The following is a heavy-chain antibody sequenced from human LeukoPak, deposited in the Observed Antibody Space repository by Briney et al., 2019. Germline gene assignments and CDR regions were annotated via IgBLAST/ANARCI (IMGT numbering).Heavy chain of an antibody. V-gene: IGHV3-30*02. J-gene: IGHJ4*02. D-gene: IGHD1-26*01. Sequence: PGGSLRLSSAASGFTFSSYGMHWVRQAPGKGLEWVAFIRYDGSNKYYADSVKGRFTISRDNSKNTLYLQMNSLRAEDTAVYYCANRVGATTNYWGQGTLVTVSS. CDR3: ANRVGATTNY. CDR2: IRYDGSNK. CDR1: GFTFSSYG.